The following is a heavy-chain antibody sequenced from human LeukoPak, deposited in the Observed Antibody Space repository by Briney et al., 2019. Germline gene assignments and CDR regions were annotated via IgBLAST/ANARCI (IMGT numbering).Heavy chain of an antibody. CDR3: ARDKDVGATLFDY. CDR2: IKQDGSEK. J-gene: IGHJ4*02. V-gene: IGHV3-7*01. CDR1: GFTFSSYW. Sequence: PGGSLRLSCAASGFTFSSYWMSWVRQAPGKGLEWVANIKQDGSEKYYVDSVKGRFTTSRDNAKNSLYLQMNSLRAEDTALYYCARDKDVGATLFDYWGQGTLVTVSS. D-gene: IGHD1-26*01.